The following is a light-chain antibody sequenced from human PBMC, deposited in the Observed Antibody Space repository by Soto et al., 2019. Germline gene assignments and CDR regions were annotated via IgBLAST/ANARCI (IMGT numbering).Light chain of an antibody. Sequence: DIQMTQSPSSLSASVGDRVTITCRASQTVSTNLNWYQRKPGKAPSLLIYGSYNLQTGVPSRFSGGGSETDFTLTISSLQPEDFAVYYCQQYNNWPQTFGQGTKVDIK. CDR2: GSY. J-gene: IGKJ1*01. CDR1: QTVSTN. V-gene: IGKV1-39*01. CDR3: QQYNNWPQT.